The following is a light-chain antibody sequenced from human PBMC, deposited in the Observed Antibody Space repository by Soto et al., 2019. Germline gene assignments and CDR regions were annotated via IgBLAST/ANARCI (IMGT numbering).Light chain of an antibody. CDR1: QSISSG. Sequence: DTQMTQSPSTLSASVGDRVTSTCRASQSISSGLAWYQQKPGKAPKLLIYKASTLQSGVPSSFSGRGSGTEFTLTISSLQPDDFATYYCQQYDSYPFTFGGGTKVEIK. CDR2: KAS. V-gene: IGKV1-5*03. J-gene: IGKJ4*01. CDR3: QQYDSYPFT.